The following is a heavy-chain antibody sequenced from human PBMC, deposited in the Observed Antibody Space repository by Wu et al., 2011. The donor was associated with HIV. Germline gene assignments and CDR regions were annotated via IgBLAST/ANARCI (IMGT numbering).Heavy chain of an antibody. V-gene: IGHV1-69*12. CDR3: ARESPEHLLYGALGY. CDR1: GGTFSSYA. D-gene: IGHD2-2*02. CDR2: IIPMSDMP. J-gene: IGHJ4*02. Sequence: QVQLVQSGAEVKKPGSSVKVSCKASGGTFSSYAISWVRQAPGQGLEWMGGIIPMSDMPNHAQKFQGRVTVTADDSTSTVYMELSSLKSEDTAVYYCARESPEHLLYGALGYWGQGTLVTVSS.